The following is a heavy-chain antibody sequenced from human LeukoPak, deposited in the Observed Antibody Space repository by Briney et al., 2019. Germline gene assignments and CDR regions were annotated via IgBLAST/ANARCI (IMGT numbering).Heavy chain of an antibody. CDR2: INPNSGGT. CDR3: ARDPGGYSYDFDY. Sequence: ASVKVSCKASGYTFTGYYIHWVRQAPGQGLEWMGWINPNSGGTNYAQKFQGRVTMTRDTSIGTAYMEQSRLRSDDTAVYYCARDPGGYSYDFDYWGQGTLVTVSS. J-gene: IGHJ4*02. CDR1: GYTFTGYY. V-gene: IGHV1-2*02. D-gene: IGHD5-18*01.